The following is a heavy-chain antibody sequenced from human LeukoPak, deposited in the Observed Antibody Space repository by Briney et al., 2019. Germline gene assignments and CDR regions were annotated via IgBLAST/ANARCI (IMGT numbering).Heavy chain of an antibody. CDR1: GGSISSGSYY. D-gene: IGHD6-6*01. V-gene: IGHV4-61*02. J-gene: IGHJ5*02. Sequence: PSQTLSLTCTVSGGSISSGSYYWSWIRQPAGKGLEWIGRIYTSGSTNYNSSLKSRVTISVDTSKNQFSLKLSSVTAADTAVYYCARVALYSSSSYWFDPWGQGTLVTVSS. CDR2: IYTSGST. CDR3: ARVALYSSSSYWFDP.